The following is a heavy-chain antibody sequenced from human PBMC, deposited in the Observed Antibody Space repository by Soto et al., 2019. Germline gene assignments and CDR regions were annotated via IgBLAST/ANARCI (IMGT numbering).Heavy chain of an antibody. Sequence: EVQLLESGGGLVQPGGSLGLSCVASGFTFSNYDMNWVRQAPGKGLEWVSHISGSGDDTDYADSVKGRFTISRDSSKNTLYLLMNSLRAEDTALYYCAKDRAVVGTRTSGGFDCWGQGTLVTVSS. CDR3: AKDRAVVGTRTSGGFDC. D-gene: IGHD6-13*01. CDR2: ISGSGDDT. V-gene: IGHV3-23*01. CDR1: GFTFSNYD. J-gene: IGHJ4*02.